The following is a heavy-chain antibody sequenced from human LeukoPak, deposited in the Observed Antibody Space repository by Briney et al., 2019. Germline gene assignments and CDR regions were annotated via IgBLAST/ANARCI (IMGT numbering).Heavy chain of an antibody. Sequence: GGSLRLSCAASGLSFSAYAMNWVRQAPGKGLEWVSSISSSSSYIYYADSVKGRFTISRDNAKNSLYLQMNSLRAEDTAVYYCARGLAVAGDYWGQGTLVTVSS. J-gene: IGHJ4*02. CDR1: GLSFSAYA. CDR3: ARGLAVAGDY. D-gene: IGHD6-19*01. CDR2: ISSSSSYI. V-gene: IGHV3-21*01.